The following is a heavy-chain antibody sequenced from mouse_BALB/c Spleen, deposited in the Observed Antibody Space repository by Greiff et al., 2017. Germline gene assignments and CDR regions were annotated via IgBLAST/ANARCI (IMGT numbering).Heavy chain of an antibody. CDR1: GFNFTDYY. Sequence: DVQLQESGAELVRPGALVKLSCKASGFNFTDYYMHWVKQRPEQGLEWIGWIDPENGNTIYDPKFQGKATITADTSSNTAYLQLSSLTSEDTAVYYCAGYEGYSLDVWGAGTTVTVSA. CDR3: AGYEGYSLDV. D-gene: IGHD2-3*01. V-gene: IGHV14-1*02. CDR2: IDPENGNT. J-gene: IGHJ1*01.